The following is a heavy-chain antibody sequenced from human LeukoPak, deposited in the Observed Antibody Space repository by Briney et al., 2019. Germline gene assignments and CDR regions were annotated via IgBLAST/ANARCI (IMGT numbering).Heavy chain of an antibody. J-gene: IGHJ4*02. D-gene: IGHD4-17*01. CDR3: AREGDVDYGDESNFDF. V-gene: IGHV3-11*04. Sequence: GGSLRLSCAASGFMFSDFYMSWIRPAPGKGLEWVSYISSGGSTIYYAGSVKGRFTISRDNTKSSLHLQMNTLRAEDTAVYYCAREGDVDYGDESNFDFWGQGALVTVSS. CDR2: ISSGGSTI. CDR1: GFMFSDFY.